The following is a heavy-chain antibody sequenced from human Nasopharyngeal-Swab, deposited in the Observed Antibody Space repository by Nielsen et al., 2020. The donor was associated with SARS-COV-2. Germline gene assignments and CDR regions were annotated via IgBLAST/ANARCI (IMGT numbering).Heavy chain of an antibody. D-gene: IGHD6-13*01. CDR3: ARDQVIAAAGLLVPVYYYMDV. CDR2: ISYDGTNK. V-gene: IGHV3-30-3*01. CDR1: GFTFSSYT. Sequence: GESLKISCAASGFTFSSYTMHWVRQAPGKGLEWVAVISYDGTNKYYADSVKGRFTISRDNSKNTLYLQMNSLRAEDTAVYYCARDQVIAAAGLLVPVYYYMDVWGKGTTVTVSS. J-gene: IGHJ6*03.